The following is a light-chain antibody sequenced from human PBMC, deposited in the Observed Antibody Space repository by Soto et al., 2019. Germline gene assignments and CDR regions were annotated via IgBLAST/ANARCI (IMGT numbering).Light chain of an antibody. J-gene: IGLJ2*01. CDR1: SSNVGSFNV. V-gene: IGLV2-23*02. Sequence: QSALTQPASVSGSPGQSITISCTGTSSNVGSFNVVSWYQLHPGKAPTLMIYEVSKRPSGVSNRFSGSKSGNTASLTISGLQAEDEADYYCCSFGTDRTVVLFGGGTQLTVL. CDR3: CSFGTDRTVVL. CDR2: EVS.